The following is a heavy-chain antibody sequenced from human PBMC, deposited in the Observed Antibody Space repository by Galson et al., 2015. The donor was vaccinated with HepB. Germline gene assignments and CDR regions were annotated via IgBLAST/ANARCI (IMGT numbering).Heavy chain of an antibody. V-gene: IGHV7-4-1*02. Sequence: SVKVSCKASGYTFTSYAMNWVRQAPGQGLEWMGWINTNTGNPTYAQGFTGRFVFSLDTSISTAYLQISSLKAEDTAVYYCASPFLFPGGYSGYDRKNYGMDVWGQGTTVTVSS. D-gene: IGHD5-12*01. CDR2: INTNTGNP. CDR3: ASPFLFPGGYSGYDRKNYGMDV. CDR1: GYTFTSYA. J-gene: IGHJ6*02.